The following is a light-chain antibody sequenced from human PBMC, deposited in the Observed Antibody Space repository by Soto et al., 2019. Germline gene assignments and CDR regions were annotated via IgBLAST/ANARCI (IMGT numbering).Light chain of an antibody. V-gene: IGKV1-39*01. CDR3: QQSYSTPRT. CDR2: AAT. J-gene: IGKJ1*01. Sequence: DIQMTRSPSSLSASVGDRVTITCRASQSISSYLNWYQQKPGKAPKLLIYAATSLQSGVPSRFSGSGSWTDFTLTISSLQPEDVATYDCQQSYSTPRTFGRGTKVEIK. CDR1: QSISSY.